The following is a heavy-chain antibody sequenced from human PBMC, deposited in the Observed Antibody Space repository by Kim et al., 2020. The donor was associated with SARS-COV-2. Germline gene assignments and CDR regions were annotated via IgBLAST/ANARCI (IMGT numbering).Heavy chain of an antibody. Sequence: LKSRVTISVDTSKNQFSLKLSSVTAADTAVYYCARGRGYSYGPHKYYFDYWGQGTLVTVSS. V-gene: IGHV4-31*02. J-gene: IGHJ4*02. D-gene: IGHD5-18*01. CDR3: ARGRGYSYGPHKYYFDY.